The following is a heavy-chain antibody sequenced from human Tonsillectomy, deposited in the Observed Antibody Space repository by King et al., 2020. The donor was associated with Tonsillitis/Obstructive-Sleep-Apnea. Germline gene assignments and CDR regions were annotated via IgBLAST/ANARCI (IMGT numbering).Heavy chain of an antibody. CDR3: ARSELSFNHYYHKHMDD. V-gene: IGHV3-48*03. D-gene: IGHD1-7*01. J-gene: IGHJ6*03. Sequence: VQLVESGGGLVQPGGSLRLSCAASGFTFSDYEMNWVRQAPGKGLEWVSYISSRGSTIYHSDSVKGRFTISRDNAKNSLYLQMDSLRAEDTAVYYRARSELSFNHYYHKHMDDWGKGTTVTVS. CDR2: ISSRGSTI. CDR1: GFTFSDYE.